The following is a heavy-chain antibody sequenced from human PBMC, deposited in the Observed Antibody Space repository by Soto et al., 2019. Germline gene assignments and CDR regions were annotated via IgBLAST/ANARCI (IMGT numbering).Heavy chain of an antibody. Sequence: GGSLRLSCAASGFTFTRYSMNWVRQAPGKGLEWVSAIRGFSPYTFYADSVKGRLTISRDNAKNSLYLQMNSLRAEDTAVYYCARDRGYDAHDYYYNAMDVWGQGTMVTVSS. CDR1: GFTFTRYS. V-gene: IGHV3-21*01. CDR3: ARDRGYDAHDYYYNAMDV. CDR2: IRGFSPYT. J-gene: IGHJ6*02. D-gene: IGHD2-15*01.